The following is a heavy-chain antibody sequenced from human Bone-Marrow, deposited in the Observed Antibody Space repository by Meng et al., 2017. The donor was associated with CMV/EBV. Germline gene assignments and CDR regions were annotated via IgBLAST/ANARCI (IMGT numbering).Heavy chain of an antibody. CDR1: GGSISSGDYY. D-gene: IGHD3-22*01. J-gene: IGHJ4*02. CDR2: IYYSGST. Sequence: SETLSLTCTVSGGSISSGDYYWSWIRQPPGKGLEWIGYIYYSGSTYYNPSLKSRVTISVDTSKNQFSLKLSSVTAADTAVYYCARERYYDSSGYSPFDYWGQGKLVTVSS. CDR3: ARERYYDSSGYSPFDY. V-gene: IGHV4-30-4*08.